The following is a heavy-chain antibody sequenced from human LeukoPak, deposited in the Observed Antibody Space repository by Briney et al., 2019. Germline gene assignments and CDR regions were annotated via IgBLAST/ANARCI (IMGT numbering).Heavy chain of an antibody. CDR3: ARCRPTGYSSGWYVGLNDY. J-gene: IGHJ4*02. CDR2: INHSGST. CDR1: GGSFSGYY. Sequence: SETLSLTCAVYGGSFSGYYWSWIRQPPGKGLEWIGEINHSGSTNYNPSLKSRVTISVDTSKNQFSLKPSSVTAADTAVYYWARCRPTGYSSGWYVGLNDYWGQGTLVTVSS. V-gene: IGHV4-34*01. D-gene: IGHD6-19*01.